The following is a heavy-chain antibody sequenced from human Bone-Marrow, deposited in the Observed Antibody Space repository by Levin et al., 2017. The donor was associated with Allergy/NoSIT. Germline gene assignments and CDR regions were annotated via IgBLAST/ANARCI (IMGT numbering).Heavy chain of an antibody. CDR3: ASVRGYFYNYVLDV. V-gene: IGHV3-74*01. CDR1: GLSFRRYW. D-gene: IGHD3-10*02. Sequence: PGGSLRLSCADSGLSFRRYWMHWVRQAPGKGLVWVARINNDGRTTSYADSVKGRFIISRDNARNTLYLQMNSLRVEDTAVYFCASVRGYFYNYVLDVWGQGTTVTVSS. J-gene: IGHJ6*02. CDR2: INNDGRTT.